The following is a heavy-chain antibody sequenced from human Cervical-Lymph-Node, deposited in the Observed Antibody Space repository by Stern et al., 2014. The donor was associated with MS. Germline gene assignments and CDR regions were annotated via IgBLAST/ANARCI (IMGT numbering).Heavy chain of an antibody. J-gene: IGHJ6*02. V-gene: IGHV2-5*02. D-gene: IGHD1-26*01. CDR3: GQCFHSYHDGFDV. Sequence: QITLKESGPTLVRPTQTLTLTCSFSGFSLTTDGVGVGWIRQAPGKALEWVALIYWDDDRRYSPSLKNRLTITKDTSKNQVFQTMTSMDPVDTATYYCGQCFHSYHDGFDVWGQGAAVAVSS. CDR2: IYWDDDR. CDR1: GFSLTTDGVG.